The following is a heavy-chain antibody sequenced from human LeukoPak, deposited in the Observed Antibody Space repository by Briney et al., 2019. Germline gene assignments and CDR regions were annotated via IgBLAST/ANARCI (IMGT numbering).Heavy chain of an antibody. Sequence: SVKGSCKASGGTFSSYAISWVRQAPGQGLEWMGGIIPIFGTANYAQKFQGRVTITADESTSTAYMELSSLRSEDTAVYYCARLAYYDILTGYSDFDYWGQGTLVTVSS. V-gene: IGHV1-69*13. J-gene: IGHJ4*02. D-gene: IGHD3-9*01. CDR2: IIPIFGTA. CDR3: ARLAYYDILTGYSDFDY. CDR1: GGTFSSYA.